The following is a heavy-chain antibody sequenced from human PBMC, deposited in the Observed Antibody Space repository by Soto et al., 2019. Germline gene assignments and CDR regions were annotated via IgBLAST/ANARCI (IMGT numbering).Heavy chain of an antibody. Sequence: QVQLVQSGGEVKKPGSSVKVSCKASGGTFSSYAISWVRQAPGQGLEWMGGIIPIFGTANYAQKFQGRVTITADESTSTAYMELSSLRSEDTAVYYCARDASIAVAGRGGGMDVWGQGTTVTVSS. D-gene: IGHD6-19*01. CDR1: GGTFSSYA. CDR2: IIPIFGTA. J-gene: IGHJ6*02. CDR3: ARDASIAVAGRGGGMDV. V-gene: IGHV1-69*01.